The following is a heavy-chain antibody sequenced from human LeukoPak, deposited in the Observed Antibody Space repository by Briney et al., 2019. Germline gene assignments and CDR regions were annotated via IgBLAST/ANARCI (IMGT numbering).Heavy chain of an antibody. J-gene: IGHJ4*02. CDR2: ISSSSYI. CDR3: ARGTMFPYYFDY. V-gene: IGHV3-21*01. CDR1: GFKFSSYS. Sequence: KSGGSLRLSCAASGFKFSSYSMKWVRQAPGKGLEWVSFISSSSYIYYADSLKGRFTISRDNAKNSLYLQMNSLRAEDTAVYYCARGTMFPYYFDYWGQGTLVTVSS. D-gene: IGHD3-10*02.